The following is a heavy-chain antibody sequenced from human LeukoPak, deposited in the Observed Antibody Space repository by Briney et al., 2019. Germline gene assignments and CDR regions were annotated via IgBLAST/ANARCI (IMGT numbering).Heavy chain of an antibody. Sequence: GGSLRLSCVASGFTFSNAWLNWVRQAPGKGLEWVGRIKSKTDGGTTDYAAPVKGRFTMSRDDSKNTLYLQMNSLKTEDTAVYYCARESGYDSSFDYWGQGTLVTVSS. V-gene: IGHV3-15*07. D-gene: IGHD5-12*01. J-gene: IGHJ4*02. CDR1: GFTFSNAW. CDR2: IKSKTDGGTT. CDR3: ARESGYDSSFDY.